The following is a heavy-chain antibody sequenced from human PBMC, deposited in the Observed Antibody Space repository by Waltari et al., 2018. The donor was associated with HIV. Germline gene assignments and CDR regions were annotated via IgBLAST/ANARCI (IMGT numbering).Heavy chain of an antibody. CDR1: GGSISSNYYF. V-gene: IGHV4-39*01. CDR2: ISHTGVTT. CDR3: ARQRGSGLWYFDL. J-gene: IGHJ2*01. Sequence: QSQLQESDPGLVKPSETLSLTCTVSGGSISSNYYFWAWVRQPPGKGLEWIGTISHTGVTTYYNPSRKSRVIISVDTSKDQSALKLSSMTATDTAVYYCARQRGSGLWYFDLWGRGTLVSVSS. D-gene: IGHD3-10*01.